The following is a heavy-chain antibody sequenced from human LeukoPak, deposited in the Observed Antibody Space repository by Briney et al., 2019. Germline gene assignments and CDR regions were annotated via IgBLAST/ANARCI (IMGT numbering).Heavy chain of an antibody. CDR1: GGSISSYY. J-gene: IGHJ5*02. V-gene: IGHV4-59*08. CDR2: IYYSGST. D-gene: IGHD4-23*01. CDR3: ARQHKYGGNALDP. Sequence: SETLSLTCTVSGGSISSYYWNWIRQPPGKGLEWIGYIYYSGSTNYNPSLKSRVTISVDMSKNQVSLKLSSVTAADTAVYYCARQHKYGGNALDPWGQGILVTVSS.